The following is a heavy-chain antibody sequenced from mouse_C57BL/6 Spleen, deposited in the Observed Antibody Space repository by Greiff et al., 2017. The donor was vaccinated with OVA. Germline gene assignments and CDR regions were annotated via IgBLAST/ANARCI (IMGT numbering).Heavy chain of an antibody. J-gene: IGHJ2*01. Sequence: QVQLKQPGAELVKPGASVKLSCKASGYTFTSYWMHWVKQRPGQGLEWIGMIHPNSGSTNYNEKFKSKATLTVDKSSSTAYMQLSSLTSEDSAVYYCAREGYFITTDYWGQGTTLTVSS. CDR2: IHPNSGST. V-gene: IGHV1-64*01. D-gene: IGHD1-1*01. CDR1: GYTFTSYW. CDR3: AREGYFITTDY.